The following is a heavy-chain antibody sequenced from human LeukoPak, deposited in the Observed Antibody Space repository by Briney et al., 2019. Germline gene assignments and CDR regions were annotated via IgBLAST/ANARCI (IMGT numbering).Heavy chain of an antibody. CDR1: GGTFSSYA. Sequence: ASVKVSCKASGGTFSSYAISWVRQAPGQGLEWMGIINPSGGSTSYAQKFQGRVTMTRDTSTSTVYMELSSLRSEDTAVYYCARSLNYGDYTAVWYFDLWGRGTLVTVSS. V-gene: IGHV1-46*01. CDR3: ARSLNYGDYTAVWYFDL. J-gene: IGHJ2*01. D-gene: IGHD4-17*01. CDR2: INPSGGST.